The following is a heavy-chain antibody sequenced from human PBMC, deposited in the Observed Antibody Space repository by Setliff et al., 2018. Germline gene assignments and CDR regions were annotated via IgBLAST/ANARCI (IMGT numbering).Heavy chain of an antibody. V-gene: IGHV3-30*04. CDR1: GFTFSSYA. D-gene: IGHD4-17*01. Sequence: GGSLRLSCAASGFTFSSYAMHWVRQAPGKGLEWVAVISYDGSNKYYADSVKGRFTISRDNSKNTVYLQMNSLRAEDTAVYYCARGTYGGNSVVDYWGQGTLVTVSS. CDR3: ARGTYGGNSVVDY. J-gene: IGHJ4*02. CDR2: ISYDGSNK.